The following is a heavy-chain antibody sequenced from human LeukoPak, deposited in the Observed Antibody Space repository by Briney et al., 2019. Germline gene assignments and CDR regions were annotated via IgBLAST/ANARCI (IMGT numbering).Heavy chain of an antibody. CDR2: ISGSGGST. CDR1: GFTFSSYA. Sequence: GGSLKLSCGASGFTFSSYAMTWVRQAPGKGLEWVSLISGSGGSTYYADSVKGRFTISRDNSKNTLYLQMSSLRAEDTAVYYCAKRAGTPFRDAFDIWGQGTTVTVSS. V-gene: IGHV3-23*01. J-gene: IGHJ3*02. CDR3: AKRAGTPFRDAFDI. D-gene: IGHD1-1*01.